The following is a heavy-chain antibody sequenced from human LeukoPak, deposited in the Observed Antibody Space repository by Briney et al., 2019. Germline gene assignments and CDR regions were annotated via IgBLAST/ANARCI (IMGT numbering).Heavy chain of an antibody. Sequence: GASVKVSCTVSGYTFSNYDISWVRQAPGKGLEWMGWISPYNGNTDSAQKFQGRVTLTTDTSTSTAYMELRSLTSDDTAVYYCATGGGDWYSDLWGRGTLVTVSS. CDR3: ATGGGDWYSDL. D-gene: IGHD3-10*01. V-gene: IGHV1-18*01. CDR2: ISPYNGNT. J-gene: IGHJ2*01. CDR1: GYTFSNYD.